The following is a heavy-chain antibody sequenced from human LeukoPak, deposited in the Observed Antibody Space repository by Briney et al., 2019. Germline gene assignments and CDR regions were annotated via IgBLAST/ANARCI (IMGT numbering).Heavy chain of an antibody. CDR2: IWYDGSNK. V-gene: IGHV3-33*01. CDR1: GFTFSSYG. D-gene: IGHD2-15*01. CDR3: ARDGYCSGGSCYGYTFDI. J-gene: IGHJ3*02. Sequence: GGSLRLSCAASGFTFSSYGMHWVRQAPGKGLEWVAVIWYDGSNKYYADSVKGRFTISRDNSKNTLYLQMNSLRAEDTAVYYCARDGYCSGGSCYGYTFDIWGQGTMVTVSS.